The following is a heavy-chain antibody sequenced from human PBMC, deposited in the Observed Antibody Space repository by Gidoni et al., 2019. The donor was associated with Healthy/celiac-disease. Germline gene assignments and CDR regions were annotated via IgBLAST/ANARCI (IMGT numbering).Heavy chain of an antibody. CDR2: ISAYNGNT. J-gene: IGHJ6*02. CDR3: ARECKTAVRYFDWLKRRYYGMDV. CDR1: GYTFTSYG. Sequence: QVQLVQSGAEVKKPGASVKVSCKASGYTFTSYGISWVRQAPGQGLEWMGWISAYNGNTNYAQKLQGRVTMTTDTSTSTAYMELRSLRSDDTAVYYCARECKTAVRYFDWLKRRYYGMDVWGQGTTVTVSS. V-gene: IGHV1-18*04. D-gene: IGHD3-9*01.